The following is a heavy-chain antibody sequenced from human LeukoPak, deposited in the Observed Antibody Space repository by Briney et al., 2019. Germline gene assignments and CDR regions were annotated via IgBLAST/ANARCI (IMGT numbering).Heavy chain of an antibody. Sequence: ASVKVSCKASGYTFTSYYTHWVRQAPGQGLEWMGIINPSGGSTSYAQKFQGRVTMTRDTSTSTVYMELSSLRSEDTAVYYCAAEGYYDSSGYLPRADYWGQGTLVTVSS. CDR2: INPSGGST. CDR3: AAEGYYDSSGYLPRADY. J-gene: IGHJ4*02. CDR1: GYTFTSYY. D-gene: IGHD3-22*01. V-gene: IGHV1-46*01.